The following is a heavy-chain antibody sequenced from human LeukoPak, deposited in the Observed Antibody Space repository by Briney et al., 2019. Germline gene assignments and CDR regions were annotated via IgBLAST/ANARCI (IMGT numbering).Heavy chain of an antibody. D-gene: IGHD6-13*01. Sequence: PSETLSLTCTVSGGSISSYYWSWLRQPPGKGLAWIGYIYYSGSTNYNPSLKSRVTISVDTSKNQFSLKLSSVTAADTAVYYCARLRADFDYWGQGTLVTVSS. CDR1: GGSISSYY. J-gene: IGHJ4*02. V-gene: IGHV4-59*01. CDR3: ARLRADFDY. CDR2: IYYSGST.